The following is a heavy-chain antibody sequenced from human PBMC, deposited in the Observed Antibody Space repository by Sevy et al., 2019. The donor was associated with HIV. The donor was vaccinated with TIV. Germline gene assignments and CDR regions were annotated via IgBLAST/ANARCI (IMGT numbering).Heavy chain of an antibody. V-gene: IGHV4-34*01. Sequence: SETLSLTCVVYGGSFSGYYWSWIRQPPGKGLEWIGEINHSGSTNYNPSLKSRVTISADTSKNQFSLKLSSVTAADTAVYYCATRRGHLSFDYWGQGPLVTVSS. CDR3: ATRRGHLSFDY. CDR1: GGSFSGYY. J-gene: IGHJ4*02. CDR2: INHSGST.